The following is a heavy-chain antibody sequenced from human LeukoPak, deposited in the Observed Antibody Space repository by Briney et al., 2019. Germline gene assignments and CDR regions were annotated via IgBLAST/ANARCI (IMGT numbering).Heavy chain of an antibody. CDR3: VGGHDLEFGF. V-gene: IGHV3-53*01. D-gene: IGHD3-10*01. Sequence: GGSLRLSCAASGFSVGTNYMTWVRQAPGKGLEWVSMIYAGGNTYYRDSVKGRFTISRDSSKNTVFLHMSGLRDDDTAVYYCVGGHDLEFGFWGQGTLVIVSS. J-gene: IGHJ4*02. CDR2: IYAGGNT. CDR1: GFSVGTNY.